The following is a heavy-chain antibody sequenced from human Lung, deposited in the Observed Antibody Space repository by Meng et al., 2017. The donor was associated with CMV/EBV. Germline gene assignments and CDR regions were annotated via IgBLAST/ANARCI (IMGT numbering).Heavy chain of an antibody. D-gene: IGHD3-10*01. CDR3: ARDQKLWFGELYMSS. J-gene: IGHJ4*02. Sequence: TLSLTCAISRDSVSSNSAAWNWIRQSPSRGLEWLGRTYYRSKWYNDYAVSVKSRITINPDTSKNQFSLQLNSVTPEDTAVYYCARDQKLWFGELYMSSWGQGXLVTVSS. CDR2: TYYRSKWYN. V-gene: IGHV6-1*01. CDR1: RDSVSSNSAA.